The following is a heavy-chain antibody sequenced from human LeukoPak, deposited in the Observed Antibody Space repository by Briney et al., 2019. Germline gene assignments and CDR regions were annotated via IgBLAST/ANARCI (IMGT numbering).Heavy chain of an antibody. CDR2: IYHSGST. CDR1: GYSISSGYY. Sequence: SETLSLTCTVSGYSISSGYYWGWIRQPPGKGLEWIGSIYHSGSTYYNPSLKSRVTISVDTSKNQFSLKLSSVTAADTAVYYCASSSGWRLDAFDIWGQGTMVTVSS. V-gene: IGHV4-38-2*02. J-gene: IGHJ3*02. D-gene: IGHD6-19*01. CDR3: ASSSGWRLDAFDI.